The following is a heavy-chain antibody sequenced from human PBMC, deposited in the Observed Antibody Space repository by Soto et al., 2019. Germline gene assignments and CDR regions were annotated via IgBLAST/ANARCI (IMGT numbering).Heavy chain of an antibody. V-gene: IGHV3-23*01. CDR3: TRETVAGITGLDY. CDR1: GFNVGAFA. J-gene: IGHJ4*02. Sequence: EVQLLESGGDLVQPGGSLRLSCAASGFNVGAFAVNWVRQAPGKGLEWVSGISVSDAFIYYADSVRGRFSISRDASESVLFLQMNSLRLDDTALYYCTRETVAGITGLDYWGPGTLVTVSS. CDR2: ISVSDAFI. D-gene: IGHD1-20*01.